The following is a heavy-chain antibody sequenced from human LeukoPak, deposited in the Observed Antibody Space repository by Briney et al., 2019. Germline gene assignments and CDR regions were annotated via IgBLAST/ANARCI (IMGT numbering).Heavy chain of an antibody. Sequence: PSETLSLTCTVSGGSISSGDYHWSWIRQPPGKGLEWIGYIYYSGSTYYNPSLKSRVTISVDTSKNQFSLKLSSVTAADTAVYYCASRLLHNWFDPWGQGTLVTVSS. D-gene: IGHD2/OR15-2a*01. J-gene: IGHJ5*02. V-gene: IGHV4-30-4*01. CDR1: GGSISSGDYH. CDR2: IYYSGST. CDR3: ASRLLHNWFDP.